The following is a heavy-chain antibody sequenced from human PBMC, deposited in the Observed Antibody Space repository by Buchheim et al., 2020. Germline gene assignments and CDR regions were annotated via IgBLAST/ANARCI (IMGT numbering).Heavy chain of an antibody. J-gene: IGHJ5*02. CDR1: GGSFSGYY. CDR3: AREKGDDYVWGSYRRNWFDP. Sequence: QVQLQQWGAGLLKPSETLSLTCAVYGGSFSGYYWSWIRQPPGKGLEWIGEINHSGSTNYNPSIKSRVTISVDTSKHQFPLKLSSVTAADTAVYYCAREKGDDYVWGSYRRNWFDPWGQGTL. D-gene: IGHD3-16*02. V-gene: IGHV4-34*01. CDR2: INHSGST.